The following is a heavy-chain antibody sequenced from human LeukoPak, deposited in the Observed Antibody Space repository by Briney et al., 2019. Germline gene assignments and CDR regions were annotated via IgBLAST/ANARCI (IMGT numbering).Heavy chain of an antibody. CDR3: ARHQGDSSGYDDAFDI. V-gene: IGHV5-51*01. CDR1: GYSFTSYW. J-gene: IGHJ3*02. D-gene: IGHD3-22*01. Sequence: GESLKISCKGSGYSFTSYWIGWVRQMPGKGLEWMGIIYPGDSDTRYSPSFQGQVTISADKSISTAYLQWSSLKASDTAMYYCARHQGDSSGYDDAFDIWGQGTMVTVSS. CDR2: IYPGDSDT.